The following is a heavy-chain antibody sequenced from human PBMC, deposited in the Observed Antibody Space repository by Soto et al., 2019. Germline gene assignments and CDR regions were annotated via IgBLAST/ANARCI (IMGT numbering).Heavy chain of an antibody. V-gene: IGHV4-61*01. CDR3: ASFTLVRVVRAEYFQH. D-gene: IGHD3-16*01. CDR1: GGSVSSGSYY. J-gene: IGHJ1*01. CDR2: IYYSGST. Sequence: QVQLQESGPGLVKPSETLSLTCTVSGGSVSSGSYYWSWIRQPPGKGLEWIGYIYYSGSTNYNPSLKSRVTISVDTSKNQFSLKLSSVTAADTAVYYCASFTLVRVVRAEYFQHWGQGTLVTVSS.